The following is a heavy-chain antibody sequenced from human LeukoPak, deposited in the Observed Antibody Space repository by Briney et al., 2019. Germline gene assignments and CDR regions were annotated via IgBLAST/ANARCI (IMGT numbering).Heavy chain of an antibody. V-gene: IGHV4-31*03. J-gene: IGHJ3*02. Sequence: SETLSLTCTVSGGSISSGGYYWSWIRQHPGKGLEWIGYIYYSGSTYYNPSLKSRVTISVDTSKNQFSLKLSSVTAADTAVYYCAGRNTGGAFDIWGQGTMVTVSS. D-gene: IGHD1-14*01. CDR3: AGRNTGGAFDI. CDR2: IYYSGST. CDR1: GGSISSGGYY.